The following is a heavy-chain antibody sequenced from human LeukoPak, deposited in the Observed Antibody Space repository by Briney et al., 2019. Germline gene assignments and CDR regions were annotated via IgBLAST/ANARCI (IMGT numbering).Heavy chain of an antibody. V-gene: IGHV3-30*18. CDR2: ISYDGSNT. CDR1: GFTFRSYG. D-gene: IGHD2-2*02. J-gene: IGHJ5*02. Sequence: TGGSLRLSCAASGFTFRSYGMHWVRKAPGKGLERGAVISYDGSNTYYADSVKDRFTISRDHSKNTLYLQMNSLRAEDTAVYYCANHCYTRAAWGQGTLVTVSS. CDR3: ANHCYTRAA.